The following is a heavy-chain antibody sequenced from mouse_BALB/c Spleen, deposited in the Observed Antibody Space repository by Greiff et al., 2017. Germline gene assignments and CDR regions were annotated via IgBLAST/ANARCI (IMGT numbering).Heavy chain of an antibody. V-gene: IGHV5-17*02. CDR2: ISSGSSTI. Sequence: VQLKESGGGLVQPGGSRKLSCAASGFTFSSFGMHWVRQAPEKGLEWVAYISSGSSTIYYADTVKGRFTISRDNPKNTLFLQMPSLRSEDTAMYYCASGARDYWGQGTTLTVSS. CDR3: ASGARDY. D-gene: IGHD3-3*01. J-gene: IGHJ2*01. CDR1: GFTFSSFG.